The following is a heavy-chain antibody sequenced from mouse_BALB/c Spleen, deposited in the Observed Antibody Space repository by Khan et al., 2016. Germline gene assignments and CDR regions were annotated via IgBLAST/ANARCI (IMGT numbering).Heavy chain of an antibody. CDR2: INPDSSTI. J-gene: IGHJ3*01. Sequence: EVKLLESGGGLVQPGGSLKLSCAASGFDFSRYWMSWVRQAPGKGLEWIGEINPDSSTINYTPSLKDKFIISRDKANNTLYLQMSKVRSEDTAIYYCARARYDGYLAYWGQGTLVTVSA. D-gene: IGHD2-14*01. V-gene: IGHV4-1*02. CDR1: GFDFSRYW. CDR3: ARARYDGYLAY.